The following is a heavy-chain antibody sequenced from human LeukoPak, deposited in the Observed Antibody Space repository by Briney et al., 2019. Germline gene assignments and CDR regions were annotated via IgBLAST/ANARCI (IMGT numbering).Heavy chain of an antibody. V-gene: IGHV4-34*01. CDR2: INHSGST. J-gene: IGHJ4*02. CDR1: GGSFSGYY. D-gene: IGHD3-10*01. CDR3: ARAGWVRGDTS. Sequence: SETLSLTCAVYGGSFSGYYWSWIRQPPGKGLEWIGEINHSGSTNYNPSLKSRVTISVDTSKNQFSLKLSSVTAADTAVYYCARAGWVRGDTSWGQGTLVTVSS.